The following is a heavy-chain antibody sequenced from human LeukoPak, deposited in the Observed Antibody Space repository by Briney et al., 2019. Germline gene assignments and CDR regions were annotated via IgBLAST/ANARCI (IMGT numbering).Heavy chain of an antibody. CDR1: GFTFSNAW. CDR2: IKSKTDGGTT. CDR3: TTDRRYNWNYREPPTEYFDL. V-gene: IGHV3-15*01. Sequence: PGGSLRLSCAASGFTFSNAWMSWVRQAPGKGLEWVGRIKSKTDGGTTDYAAPVKGRFTISRDDSKNTLYLQMNSLKTEDTAVYYCTTDRRYNWNYREPPTEYFDLWGRGTLVTVSS. D-gene: IGHD1-7*01. J-gene: IGHJ2*01.